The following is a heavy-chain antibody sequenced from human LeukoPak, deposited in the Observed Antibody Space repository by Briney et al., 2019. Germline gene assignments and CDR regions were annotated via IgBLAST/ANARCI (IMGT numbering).Heavy chain of an antibody. Sequence: GGSLRLSCAASGFTFSSYAMSWVRQAPGKGLEWVSTISGGSTYYADSVKGRFTISRDNSKNTLYLQMNSLRAEDTAVYYCAKDPVATHRLSGSYYFDYWGQGTLVTVSS. J-gene: IGHJ4*02. V-gene: IGHV3-23*01. CDR1: GFTFSSYA. D-gene: IGHD1-26*01. CDR2: ISGGST. CDR3: AKDPVATHRLSGSYYFDY.